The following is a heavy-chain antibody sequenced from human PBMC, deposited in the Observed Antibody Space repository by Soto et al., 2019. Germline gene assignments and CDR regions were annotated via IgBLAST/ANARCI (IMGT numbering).Heavy chain of an antibody. V-gene: IGHV1-69*13. J-gene: IGHJ5*02. CDR2: IIPIFGTA. CDR1: GGTFSSYA. D-gene: IGHD2-2*01. Sequence: EASVKVSCKASGGTFSSYAISWVRQAPGQGLEWMGGIIPIFGTANYAQKFQGRVTITADESTSTAYMELSSLRSEDTAVHYCARGGGGYCSSTSCYEIGPWFDPWGQGTLVTVSS. CDR3: ARGGGGYCSSTSCYEIGPWFDP.